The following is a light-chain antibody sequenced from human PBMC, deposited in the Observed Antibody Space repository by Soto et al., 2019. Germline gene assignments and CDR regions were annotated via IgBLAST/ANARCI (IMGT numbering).Light chain of an antibody. CDR3: AAWDGSLNGVL. CDR1: MTNIGTNT. CDR2: SNS. Sequence: QAVVTQPPSASGTPGQRVTISCSGDMTNIGTNTVNWYQQLPGTAPKVLIYSNSQRPSGVPDRFSGSRSGTSASLAISGLQSEDEADYYCAAWDGSLNGVLFGGGTKLTVL. J-gene: IGLJ2*01. V-gene: IGLV1-44*01.